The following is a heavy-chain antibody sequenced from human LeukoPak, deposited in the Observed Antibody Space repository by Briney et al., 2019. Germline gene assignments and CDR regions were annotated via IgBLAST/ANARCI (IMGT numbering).Heavy chain of an antibody. CDR2: ISSSSSYI. CDR1: GFTFSSYS. V-gene: IGHV3-21*01. CDR3: ARDGKAVADHYFDY. Sequence: GGSLRLSCAASGFTFSSYSMNWVRQAPGKGLEWGSSISSSSSYIYYADSVKGRFTISRDNAKNSLYLQMNSLRAEDTAVYYCARDGKAVADHYFDYWGQGTLVTVSS. D-gene: IGHD6-19*01. J-gene: IGHJ4*02.